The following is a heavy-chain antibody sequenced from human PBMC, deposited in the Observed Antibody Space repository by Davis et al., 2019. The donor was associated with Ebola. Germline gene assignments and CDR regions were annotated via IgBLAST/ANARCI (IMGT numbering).Heavy chain of an antibody. D-gene: IGHD4-11*01. CDR3: ARQNPRLPFDY. V-gene: IGHV4-59*08. Sequence: PSETLSLTCTVSGGSISSYYWSWIRQPPGKGLEWIGYIYYSGSTNYNPSLKSRVTISVDTSKNQFSLKLSSVTAADTAVYYCARQNPRLPFDYWGQGTLVTVSS. CDR2: IYYSGST. J-gene: IGHJ4*02. CDR1: GGSISSYY.